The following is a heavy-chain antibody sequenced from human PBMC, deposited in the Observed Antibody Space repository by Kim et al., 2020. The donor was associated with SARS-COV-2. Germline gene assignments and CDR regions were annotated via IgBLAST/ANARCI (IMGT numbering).Heavy chain of an antibody. D-gene: IGHD3-10*01. Sequence: SETLSLTCTVSGGSISSYYWSWIRQPPGKGLEWIGYIYYSGSTNYNPSLKSRVTISVDTSKNQFSLKLSSVTAADTAVYYCARATYYYGSMDVWGQGTT. CDR2: IYYSGST. J-gene: IGHJ6*02. CDR3: ARATYYYGSMDV. V-gene: IGHV4-59*13. CDR1: GGSISSYY.